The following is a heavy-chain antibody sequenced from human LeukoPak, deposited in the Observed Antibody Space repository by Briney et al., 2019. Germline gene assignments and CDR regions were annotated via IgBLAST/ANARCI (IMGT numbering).Heavy chain of an antibody. J-gene: IGHJ4*02. CDR1: GFTFTSYW. CDR3: ARDPDRDGVDY. CDR2: IKQDGSEK. D-gene: IGHD1-14*01. V-gene: IGHV3-7*01. Sequence: RGSLTLSCAASGFTFTSYWMNWVRQAPGMGLEWVANIKQDGSEKYYVDSVKGRFTISIDNAKNSLYLQMNSLRAEDTAVYYCARDPDRDGVDYWGQGTLVTVSS.